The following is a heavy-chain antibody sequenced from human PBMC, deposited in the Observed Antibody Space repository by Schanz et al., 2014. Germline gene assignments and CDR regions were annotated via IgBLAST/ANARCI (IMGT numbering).Heavy chain of an antibody. CDR3: ARKGMPPIWSGYPYFFDF. V-gene: IGHV1-2*02. Sequence: QVHLVQSGAEVKKPGASVKVSCKASGYIFTSYSMHWVRQAPGQGLEWMGWISANSGGTNYAQKXXXXVTMTRDTSISTAYMELSRLKSDDTAVYYCARKGMPPIWSGYPYFFDFWGQGTLVTVSS. J-gene: IGHJ4*02. CDR1: GYIFTSYS. D-gene: IGHD3-3*01. CDR2: ISANSGGT.